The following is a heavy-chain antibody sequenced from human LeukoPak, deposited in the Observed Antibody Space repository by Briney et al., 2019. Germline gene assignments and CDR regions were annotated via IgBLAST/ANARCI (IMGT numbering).Heavy chain of an antibody. CDR2: IYSGGST. V-gene: IGHV3-53*01. CDR3: AKDRGGITMRGVDY. Sequence: PGGSLRLSCAASGFTVSSNYMSWVRQAPGKGLEWVSVIYSGGSTYYADSVKGRFTISRDNSKNTLYLQMNSLRAEDTAVYYCAKDRGGITMRGVDYWGQGTMVTVSS. D-gene: IGHD3-22*01. CDR1: GFTVSSNY. J-gene: IGHJ3*01.